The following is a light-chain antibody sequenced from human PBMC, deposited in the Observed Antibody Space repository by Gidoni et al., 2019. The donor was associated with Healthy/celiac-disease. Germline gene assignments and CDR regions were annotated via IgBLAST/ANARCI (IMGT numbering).Light chain of an antibody. CDR1: QSVSSSY. J-gene: IGKJ1*01. CDR3: QQYGSSPWT. V-gene: IGKV3-20*01. CDR2: GAS. Sequence: EIVLTQSPGTLSLSPGERDTLSGRASQSVSSSYLAWYQQNTGQAPRLLNDGASSRAPGIPNRFSGRWSGTDFTLTISRLEPEDFALYYCQQYGSSPWTFGQGTKVEIK.